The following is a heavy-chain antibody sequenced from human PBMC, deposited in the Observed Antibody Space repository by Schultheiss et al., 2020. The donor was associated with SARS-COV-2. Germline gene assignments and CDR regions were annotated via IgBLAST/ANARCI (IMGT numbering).Heavy chain of an antibody. CDR1: GGSISSYY. CDR3: ARGSGIAVAGFDY. V-gene: IGHV4-59*12. D-gene: IGHD6-19*01. J-gene: IGHJ4*02. CDR2: IYYSGST. Sequence: SETLSLTCTVSGGSISSYYWSWIRQHPGKGLEWIGYIYYSGSTNYNPSLKSRVTISVDTSKNQFSLKLSSVTAADTAVYYCARGSGIAVAGFDYWGQGTLVTVSS.